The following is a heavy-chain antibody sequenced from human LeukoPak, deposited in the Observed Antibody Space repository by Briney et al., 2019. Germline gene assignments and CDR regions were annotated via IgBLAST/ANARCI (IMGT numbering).Heavy chain of an antibody. CDR1: GGSISSYY. D-gene: IGHD6-19*01. CDR2: IYTSGST. CDR3: AKGPLGQWLVPGGMDV. Sequence: SETLSLTCTVSGGSISSYYWSWLRQPAGKGLEWIGRIYTSGSTNYNPSLKSRVTMSVDTSKNQFSLKLSSVTAADTAVYYCAKGPLGQWLVPGGMDVWGQGTTVTVS. V-gene: IGHV4-4*07. J-gene: IGHJ6*02.